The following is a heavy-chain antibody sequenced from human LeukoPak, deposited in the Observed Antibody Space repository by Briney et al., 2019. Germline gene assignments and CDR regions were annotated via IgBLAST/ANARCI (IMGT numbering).Heavy chain of an antibody. Sequence: GGSLRLSCTSSRFTFSTYPMSWVRQARGKGLEWVSTMSGSGDSTYYADSMKGRFTISRDYSKNTLYLQMNSLRAEDTAVYYCAKGKAYYYDSSGHRYFDYWGQGTLVTVSS. CDR3: AKGKAYYYDSSGHRYFDY. J-gene: IGHJ4*02. CDR2: MSGSGDST. V-gene: IGHV3-23*01. CDR1: RFTFSTYP. D-gene: IGHD3-22*01.